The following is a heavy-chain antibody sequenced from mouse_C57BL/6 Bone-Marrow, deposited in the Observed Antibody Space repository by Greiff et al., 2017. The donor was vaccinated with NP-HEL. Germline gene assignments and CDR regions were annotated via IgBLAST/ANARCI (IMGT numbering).Heavy chain of an antibody. CDR2: INPGSGGT. CDR3: ARRMVYGYPFDY. D-gene: IGHD2-2*01. J-gene: IGHJ2*01. Sequence: QVQLQQSGAELVRPGTSVKVSCKASGYAFTNYLIEWVKQRPGQGLEWIGVINPGSGGTNYNEKFKGKATLTADKSSSTAYMQLSSLTSEDSAVYFCARRMVYGYPFDYWGQGTTLTVSS. V-gene: IGHV1-54*01. CDR1: GYAFTNYL.